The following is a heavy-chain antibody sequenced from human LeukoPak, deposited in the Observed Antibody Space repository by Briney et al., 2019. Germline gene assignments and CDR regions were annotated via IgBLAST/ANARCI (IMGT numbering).Heavy chain of an antibody. V-gene: IGHV3-53*01. D-gene: IGHD6-13*01. CDR1: GFTVSSNY. Sequence: GGSLRLSCAASGFTVSSNYMSWVRQAPGKGLEWVSIIYSGGSTYYADSVKGRFTISRDNSRNTLHLQMYSLRAEDTAVYYCAKARQQLVLDLAGYWGQGTLVTVSS. CDR3: AKARQQLVLDLAGY. CDR2: IYSGGST. J-gene: IGHJ4*02.